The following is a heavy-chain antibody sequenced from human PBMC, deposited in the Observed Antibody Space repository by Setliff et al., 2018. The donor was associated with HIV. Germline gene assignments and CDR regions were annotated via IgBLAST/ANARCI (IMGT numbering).Heavy chain of an antibody. V-gene: IGHV4-4*08. Sequence: KPSETLSLTCTVSGGSISTSNWWGWIRQTPGKGLEWIGYIYTSGSTNHNPSLKSRITMSVDTSKNQFSLKLSSVTAADTAVYYCARHSGVASPNWFDPWGQGTLVTVSS. CDR1: GGSISTSNW. CDR3: ARHSGVASPNWFDP. J-gene: IGHJ5*02. D-gene: IGHD3-10*01. CDR2: IYTSGST.